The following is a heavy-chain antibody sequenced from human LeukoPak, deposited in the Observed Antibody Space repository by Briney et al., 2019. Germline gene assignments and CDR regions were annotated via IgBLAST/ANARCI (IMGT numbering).Heavy chain of an antibody. CDR1: GFTVSSNY. CDR2: IYSGGST. D-gene: IGHD3-10*01. CDR3: AAKTVNMVRGVMS. V-gene: IGHV3-53*01. Sequence: PGGSLRLSCAASGFTVSSNYMSGVRQAPGKGLEWVSVIYSGGSTYYADSVKGRFTISRDNSKNTLYLQMNSLRAEDTAVYHCAAKTVNMVRGVMSWGQGTLVTVSS. J-gene: IGHJ4*02.